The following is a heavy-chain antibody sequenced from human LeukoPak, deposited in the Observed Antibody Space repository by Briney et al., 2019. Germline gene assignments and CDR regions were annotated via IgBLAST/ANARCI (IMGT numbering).Heavy chain of an antibody. Sequence: SETLSLTCTVSGGSTSSYYWSWIRQPPGKGLEWIGYIYYSGSTNYNPSLKSRVTISVDTSKNQFSLKLSSVTAADTAVYYCARDYDILTGPAYWFDPWGQGTLVTVSS. D-gene: IGHD3-9*01. J-gene: IGHJ5*02. CDR3: ARDYDILTGPAYWFDP. CDR1: GGSTSSYY. CDR2: IYYSGST. V-gene: IGHV4-59*01.